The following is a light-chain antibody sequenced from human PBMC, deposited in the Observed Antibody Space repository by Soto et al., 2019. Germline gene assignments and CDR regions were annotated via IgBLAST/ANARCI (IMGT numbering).Light chain of an antibody. V-gene: IGLV1-40*01. CDR1: SSNIGAGYH. Sequence: QSVLTQPPSVSGAPGQRVTISCTGSSSNIGAGYHVHWYQQFPGTAPKLLIFGDINRPSGVPDRFSGSKSGTSASLAITGLRAEDEAYYYCQSYDSSLTGYVFGTGTKLTVL. CDR2: GDI. J-gene: IGLJ1*01. CDR3: QSYDSSLTGYV.